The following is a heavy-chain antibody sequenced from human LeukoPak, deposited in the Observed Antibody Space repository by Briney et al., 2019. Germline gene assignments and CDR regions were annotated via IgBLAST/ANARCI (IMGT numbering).Heavy chain of an antibody. Sequence: ASVKVSCKTSGYNFRNYGINWVRQAPGQGLEWMGWISGANGNTDYAQNVQGRVTMITDPSTSTAFMELRSLRSEDTAVYYCARGCTNGVCYGPFDYWGQGTLVTVSS. V-gene: IGHV1-18*01. D-gene: IGHD2-8*01. CDR1: GYNFRNYG. CDR2: ISGANGNT. J-gene: IGHJ4*02. CDR3: ARGCTNGVCYGPFDY.